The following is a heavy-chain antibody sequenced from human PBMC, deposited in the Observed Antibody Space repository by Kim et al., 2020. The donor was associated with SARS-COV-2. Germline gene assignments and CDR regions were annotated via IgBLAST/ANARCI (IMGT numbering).Heavy chain of an antibody. Sequence: GGSLRLSCAASGFTFSSHAMTWVRQAPGKGLEWVSTISDNGGTTYYADSVKGRFTFSRDNSKNTLYLQMNSLRAEDTAIYYCAGYYYGSGCYYRSIDYWGQGTLVTVSS. CDR3: AGYYYGSGCYYRSIDY. V-gene: IGHV3-23*01. CDR2: ISDNGGTT. D-gene: IGHD3-10*01. CDR1: GFTFSSHA. J-gene: IGHJ4*02.